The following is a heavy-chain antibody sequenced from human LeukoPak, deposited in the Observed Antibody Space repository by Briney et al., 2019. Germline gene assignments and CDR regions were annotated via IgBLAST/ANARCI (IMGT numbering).Heavy chain of an antibody. CDR3: ARSEVVAASHYFDY. D-gene: IGHD2-15*01. V-gene: IGHV3-7*01. Sequence: GGSLRLSCAASGFTFRNYWMSWVRQAPGKGLEWVANIKQDGSEKYYVDSVKGRFTISRDNAKNSLYLQMNSLRAEDTAVYYCARSEVVAASHYFDYWGQGTLVIVSS. J-gene: IGHJ4*02. CDR2: IKQDGSEK. CDR1: GFTFRNYW.